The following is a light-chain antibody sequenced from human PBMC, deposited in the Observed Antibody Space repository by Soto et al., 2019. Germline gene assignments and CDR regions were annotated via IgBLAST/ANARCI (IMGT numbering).Light chain of an antibody. J-gene: IGKJ1*01. CDR2: DAS. CDR3: QPYNSYPWT. V-gene: IGKV1-5*01. CDR1: QSISSW. Sequence: DIQMTQSPSTLSASVGDRVTITCRASQSISSWVAWYQQKPGKAPKLLIYDASSLVSGGPSRFSGSRSGTEFTLSLSSLQPDDFATYYCQPYNSYPWTFGQGTKVELK.